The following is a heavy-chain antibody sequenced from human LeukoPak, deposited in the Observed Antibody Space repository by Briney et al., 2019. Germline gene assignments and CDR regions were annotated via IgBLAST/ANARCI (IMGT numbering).Heavy chain of an antibody. V-gene: IGHV4-34*01. J-gene: IGHJ5*02. CDR3: ARGRITIS. Sequence: SETLSLTXAVFGGSFSGYYWSWIRQPPGKGLEWIGEINHSGSTNYNPSLKSRVTISVDTSKNQFSLKLSSVTAADTSVYYCARGRITISWGQGTLVTVSS. CDR2: INHSGST. CDR1: GGSFSGYY. D-gene: IGHD3-3*01.